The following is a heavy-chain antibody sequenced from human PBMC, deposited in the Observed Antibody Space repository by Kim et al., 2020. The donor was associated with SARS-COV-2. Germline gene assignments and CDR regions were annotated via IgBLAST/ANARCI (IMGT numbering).Heavy chain of an antibody. CDR3: ARVGKTYSSSKRGAFDI. CDR2: IYYSGST. V-gene: IGHV4-31*03. CDR1: GGSISSGGYY. Sequence: SETLSLTCTVSGGSISSGGYYWSWIRQHPGKGLEWIGYIYYSGSTYYNPSLKSRVTISVDTSKNQFSLKLSSVTAADTAVYYCARVGKTYSSSKRGAFDIWGQGTMVTVSS. D-gene: IGHD6-13*01. J-gene: IGHJ3*02.